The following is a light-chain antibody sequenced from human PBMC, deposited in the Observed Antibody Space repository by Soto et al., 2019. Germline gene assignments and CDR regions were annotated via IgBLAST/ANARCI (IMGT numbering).Light chain of an antibody. CDR2: DVD. CDR1: SSDVGAYSF. J-gene: IGLJ1*01. Sequence: QSVLTQPRSVSGSPGQSIIISCTGSSSDVGAYSFASWYQQHPGAAPKLLIHDVDKRPPGVPDRFSASKSDNTASLTISGPQAEDEADYFCCSYAGAYRYVFGSGTKLTVL. V-gene: IGLV2-11*01. CDR3: CSYAGAYRYV.